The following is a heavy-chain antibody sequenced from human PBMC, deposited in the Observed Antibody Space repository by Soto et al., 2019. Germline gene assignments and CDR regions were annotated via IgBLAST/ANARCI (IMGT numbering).Heavy chain of an antibody. CDR2: IYHSGST. J-gene: IGHJ5*02. CDR1: GGSISSGGYS. Sequence: TLSLTCAVSGGSISSGGYSWSWFRQPPEKSLEWIGYIYHSGSTYYNPSLKRHVIMSVDTSKNQFSLKLLSVTAADTAVYYCARVGDGYCSGGTCYSHNWFDPWGQGTLVTVSS. V-gene: IGHV4-30-2*05. D-gene: IGHD2-15*01. CDR3: ARVGDGYCSGGTCYSHNWFDP.